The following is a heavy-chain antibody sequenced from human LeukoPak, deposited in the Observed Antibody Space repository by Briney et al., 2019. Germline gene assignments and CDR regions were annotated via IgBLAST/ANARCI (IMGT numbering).Heavy chain of an antibody. CDR3: ARRLLRFYYFDY. V-gene: IGHV4-38-2*02. Sequence: SETLSLTCTVSGYSISSGYYWGWIRQPPGKGLEWIGSIYHSGSTYYNPSLKSRVTISVDTSKNQFSLKLSSVTAADTAVYYCARRLLRFYYFDYWGQGTLVTVSS. D-gene: IGHD3-3*01. CDR1: GYSISSGYY. CDR2: IYHSGST. J-gene: IGHJ4*02.